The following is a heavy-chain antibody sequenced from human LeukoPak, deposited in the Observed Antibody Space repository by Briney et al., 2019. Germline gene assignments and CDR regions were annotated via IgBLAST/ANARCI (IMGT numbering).Heavy chain of an antibody. CDR3: ARHKQASSGWFISLDP. Sequence: SETLSLTCTVSGGSIADTSYYWGWIRQSPGKGLEWIGRIYYSGKTYYNPSLTSRVTISVDTSKNQISLTLTSVTAAYTSLYYCARHKQASSGWFISLDPWGQGTLVTVSS. CDR2: IYYSGKT. D-gene: IGHD6-19*01. J-gene: IGHJ5*02. V-gene: IGHV4-39*01. CDR1: GGSIADTSYY.